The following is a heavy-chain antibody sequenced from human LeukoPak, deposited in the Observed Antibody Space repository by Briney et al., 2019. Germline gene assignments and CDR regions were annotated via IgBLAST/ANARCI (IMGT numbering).Heavy chain of an antibody. D-gene: IGHD6-19*01. CDR3: ARQGYISGQGFRNNWFDP. CDR2: IYYGGST. Sequence: SETLSLTCTVSGGSISRSSYYWGWIRQTPGKGPEWIGSIYYGGSTYYNPSLKSRVTMSVDTSKNQFSLKLSSVTAADTAVYYCARQGYISGQGFRNNWFDPWGQGSLVTVSS. J-gene: IGHJ5*02. CDR1: GGSISRSSYY. V-gene: IGHV4-39*01.